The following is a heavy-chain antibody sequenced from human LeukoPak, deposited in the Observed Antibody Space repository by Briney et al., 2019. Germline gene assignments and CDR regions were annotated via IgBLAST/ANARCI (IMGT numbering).Heavy chain of an antibody. Sequence: ASVKVSCKASVGTFSSYAIRWVRPAPGQGLAWMGRIIPILWIANYAQKFQGRVTITADKSTSTAYMELSSLRSEDTAMYYCARITLWSNWYSFVYWGQRTLVTASP. J-gene: IGHJ4*02. CDR1: VGTFSSYA. CDR2: IIPILWIA. D-gene: IGHD1-1*01. V-gene: IGHV1-69*04. CDR3: ARITLWSNWYSFVY.